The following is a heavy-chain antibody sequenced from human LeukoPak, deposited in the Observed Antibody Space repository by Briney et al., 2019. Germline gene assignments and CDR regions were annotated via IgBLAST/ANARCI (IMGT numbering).Heavy chain of an antibody. V-gene: IGHV3-23*01. D-gene: IGHD4-17*01. CDR2: ISGSGGST. CDR3: AKVPHDYGEKYYFDY. CDR1: GVTFSSYA. J-gene: IGHJ4*02. Sequence: GGSLSLSCAASGVTFSSYAMSWVRQAPGKGLEWVSGISGSGGSTYYADSVKGRFTISRDNSKNTAYLQMNSLRAEDTAVYYRAKVPHDYGEKYYFDYWGQGTLLTVSS.